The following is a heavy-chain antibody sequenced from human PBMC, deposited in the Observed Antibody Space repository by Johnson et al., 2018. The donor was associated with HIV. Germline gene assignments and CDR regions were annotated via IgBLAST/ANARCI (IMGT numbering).Heavy chain of an antibody. CDR3: ARRGGSGWSAFDI. D-gene: IGHD6-19*01. CDR1: GFTFRSYW. CDR2: INWNGGST. V-gene: IGHV3-20*04. Sequence: VQLVESGGGLVQPGGSLRLSCAASGFTFRSYWMSWVRQAPGKGLEWVSGINWNGGSTGYADSVKGRFTISRDNAKNSLYLQMNSLRAEDTALYYCARRGGSGWSAFDIWGQGTIVTVSS. J-gene: IGHJ3*02.